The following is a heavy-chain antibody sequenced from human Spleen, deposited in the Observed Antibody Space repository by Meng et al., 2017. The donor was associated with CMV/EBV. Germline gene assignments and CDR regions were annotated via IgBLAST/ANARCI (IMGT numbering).Heavy chain of an antibody. CDR1: GGSISSSNYY. D-gene: IGHD2-2*01. CDR3: ARALYCSTTSCYRGSYYDLLTSRSLYNFYGMDV. CDR2: IYYSGSA. V-gene: IGHV4-39*07. J-gene: IGHJ6*02. Sequence: SETLSLTCTVSGGSISSSNYYWGWIRQPPGKGLEWIGTIYYSGSAYYNPSLKSRVTISIDTSKNQFSLKLSSVTAADTALYYCARALYCSTTSCYRGSYYDLLTSRSLYNFYGMDVWGQGATVTVSS.